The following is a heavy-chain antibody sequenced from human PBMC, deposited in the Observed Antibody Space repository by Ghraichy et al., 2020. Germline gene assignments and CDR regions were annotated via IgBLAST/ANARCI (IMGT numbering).Heavy chain of an antibody. Sequence: GGSLRLSCAASGFTFSTYSMNWVRQAPGKGREWVSYISNGGTTIYYADSVKGRFTISRDNAKNSLYLQMNSLRDEDTAVYYCAGELQNWIDPWGQGTLVTVSS. V-gene: IGHV3-48*02. CDR2: ISNGGTTI. CDR1: GFTFSTYS. CDR3: AGELQNWIDP. D-gene: IGHD4-11*01. J-gene: IGHJ5*02.